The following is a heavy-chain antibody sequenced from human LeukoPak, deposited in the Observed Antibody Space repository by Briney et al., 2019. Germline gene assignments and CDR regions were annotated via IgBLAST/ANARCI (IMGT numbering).Heavy chain of an antibody. CDR3: ARDQADYYDTSGYSH. CDR1: GGSISSGSYS. Sequence: SETLSLTCTVSGGSISSGSYSRNWIRQPAGKGLEWIGRIYTSGSPNYNPSLKSRVTISVDTSKNQCSLKLSSVTAADTAVYYCARDQADYYDTSGYSHWGQGTLVTVSS. D-gene: IGHD3-22*01. J-gene: IGHJ4*02. CDR2: IYTSGSP. V-gene: IGHV4-61*02.